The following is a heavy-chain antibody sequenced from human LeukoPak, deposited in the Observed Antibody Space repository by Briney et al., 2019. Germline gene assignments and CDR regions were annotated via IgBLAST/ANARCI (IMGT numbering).Heavy chain of an antibody. D-gene: IGHD6-6*01. CDR3: ATRPYYYYHMDV. Sequence: SETLSLTCAVSGYSLSSDYYWGWIRQPPGEGLEWIGTVYHSGSTYSNPSLSSRVTISVDTSKNQFSLRLSSVTAADTAVYYCATRPYYYYHMDVWGKGTTVTVSS. V-gene: IGHV4-38-2*01. J-gene: IGHJ6*03. CDR1: GYSLSSDYY. CDR2: VYHSGST.